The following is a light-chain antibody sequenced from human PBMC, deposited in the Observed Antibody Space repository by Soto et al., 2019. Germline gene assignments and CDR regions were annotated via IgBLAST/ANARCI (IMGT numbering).Light chain of an antibody. CDR1: QSVSGSC. Sequence: EIVLTQSPGTLSLSPGERATLSCRASQSVSGSCLAWYQQKPGQAPRLLTYGASSRATGIPDRFGGSGSGTDFTLTISRLEPEDFAVYYCQQYGSSPFTFGPGTKVDIK. CDR2: GAS. CDR3: QQYGSSPFT. J-gene: IGKJ3*01. V-gene: IGKV3-20*01.